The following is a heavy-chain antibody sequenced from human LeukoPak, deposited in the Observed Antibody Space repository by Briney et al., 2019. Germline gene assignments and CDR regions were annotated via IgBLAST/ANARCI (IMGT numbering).Heavy chain of an antibody. J-gene: IGHJ6*02. CDR1: GGSISSYY. D-gene: IGHD2-15*01. Sequence: SETLSLTCTVSGGSISSYYWSWIRQPPGKGLEWIGYIYYSGSNNYNPSLKSRVTISVDTSKNQFSLKLSSATAADTAVYYCARVLPLRLGGYYYGMDVWGQGTTVTVSS. CDR2: IYYSGSN. CDR3: ARVLPLRLGGYYYGMDV. V-gene: IGHV4-59*01.